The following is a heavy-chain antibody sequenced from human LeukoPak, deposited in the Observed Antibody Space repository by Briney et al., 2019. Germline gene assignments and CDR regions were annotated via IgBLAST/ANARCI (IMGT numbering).Heavy chain of an antibody. Sequence: PSETLSLTCTVSGGSISSGSYYWSWIRQPAGKGLEWIGRIYTSGSTNYNPSPKSRVTISVDTSKNQFSLKLSSVTAADTAVYYCARLRYYYDSSSGYYFDYWGQGTLVTVSS. D-gene: IGHD3-22*01. CDR2: IYTSGST. V-gene: IGHV4-61*02. CDR1: GGSISSGSYY. J-gene: IGHJ4*02. CDR3: ARLRYYYDSSSGYYFDY.